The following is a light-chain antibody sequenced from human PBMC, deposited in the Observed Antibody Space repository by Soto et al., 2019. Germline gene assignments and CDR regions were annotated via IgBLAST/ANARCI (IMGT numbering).Light chain of an antibody. Sequence: AIRMTQSSSSISASTGDSVTISCRASQGISNYLAWYQQKPGKAPNLLIYGASTLQSGVPSRFSGSGSGTDFTLTISCLQSDDFAIYYCQHYNSYPWTFGQGTRVEIE. J-gene: IGKJ1*01. V-gene: IGKV1-8*01. CDR1: QGISNY. CDR2: GAS. CDR3: QHYNSYPWT.